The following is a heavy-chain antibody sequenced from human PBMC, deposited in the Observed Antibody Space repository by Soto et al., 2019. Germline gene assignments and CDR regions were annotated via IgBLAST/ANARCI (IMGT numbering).Heavy chain of an antibody. D-gene: IGHD2-21*02. CDR3: ATGLTLPVRPSFDT. CDR1: GFTVSGNY. Sequence: EVQLVESGGGLIQPEGSLTLSCAASGFTVSGNYITWVRQPPGKGLEWVSVIFSGDNTYYSDSVKGRFTISRDNSKNTVYLQMNRLRGDDTAVYFCATGLTLPVRPSFDTWGQGTLLTVSS. CDR2: IFSGDNT. J-gene: IGHJ5*02. V-gene: IGHV3-53*01.